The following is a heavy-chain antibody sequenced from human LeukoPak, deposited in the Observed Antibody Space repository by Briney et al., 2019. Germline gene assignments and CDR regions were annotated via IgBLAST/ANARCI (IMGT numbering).Heavy chain of an antibody. J-gene: IGHJ5*02. CDR2: IYPGDSDT. CDR3: ARQNSGWFDP. V-gene: IGHV5-51*01. CDR1: GYSFTSYW. D-gene: IGHD6-25*01. Sequence: GESLKISCKGSGYSFTSYWIAWVRQMPGKGLEWMGVIYPGDSDTRYSPSFQGQVIISADRSISTAYLQWSSLKASDTAMYYCARQNSGWFDPWGQGTPVTVSS.